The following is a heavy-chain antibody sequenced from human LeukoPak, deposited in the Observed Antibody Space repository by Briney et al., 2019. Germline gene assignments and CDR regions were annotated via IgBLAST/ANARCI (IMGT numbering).Heavy chain of an antibody. CDR2: IFNSGST. CDR3: ARDKGPYWYFDL. J-gene: IGHJ2*01. V-gene: IGHV4-59*01. CDR1: DGSISSYY. Sequence: PSETLSLTCTVSDGSISSYYWNWIRQPPGKGLEWIGNIFNSGSTDYNPSLKSRVTISVNTSKNQISLKLSSVTAADTAVYYCARDKGPYWYFDLWGRSTLVTVSS.